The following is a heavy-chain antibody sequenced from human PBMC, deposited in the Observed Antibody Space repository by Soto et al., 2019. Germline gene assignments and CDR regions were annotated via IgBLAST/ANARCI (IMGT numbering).Heavy chain of an antibody. V-gene: IGHV1-18*01. Sequence: ASVKVSCKASGYTFTSYGISWVRQAPGQGLEWMGWISAYNGNTNYAQKLQGRVTMTTDTSTSTAYMELRSLRSDDTAVYYCARDRMGGREQQLVQGDLDYYYYMDVWGKGTTVTVSS. J-gene: IGHJ6*03. CDR1: GYTFTSYG. CDR2: ISAYNGNT. CDR3: ARDRMGGREQQLVQGDLDYYYYMDV. D-gene: IGHD6-13*01.